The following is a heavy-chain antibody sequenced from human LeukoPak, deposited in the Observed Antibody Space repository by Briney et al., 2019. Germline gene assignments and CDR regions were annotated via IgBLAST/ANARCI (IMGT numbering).Heavy chain of an antibody. CDR2: LSGSGDSI. V-gene: IGHV3-23*01. CDR3: AKHSPVMTS. CDR1: GFTFSSYA. Sequence: PGGPLRLSCAASGFTFSSYAMTWVRQAPVKGLEWVSALSGSGDSIYYADSVKGRFTISRDNSKNTLYLQMNSLRAEDTATYYCAKHSPVMTSWGQGTLVTVSS. J-gene: IGHJ4*02. D-gene: IGHD2-21*01.